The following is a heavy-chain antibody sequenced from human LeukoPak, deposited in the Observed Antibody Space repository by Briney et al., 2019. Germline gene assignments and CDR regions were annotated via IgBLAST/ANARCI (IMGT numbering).Heavy chain of an antibody. CDR3: ARGPTIFGLDY. CDR2: IDHSGST. D-gene: IGHD3-3*01. J-gene: IGHJ4*02. V-gene: IGHV4-34*01. Sequence: SETLSLTCAVYGASFRNYYWSWIRQTPGKRLEWIGEIDHSGSTNYNPSLKSRVTISVDTSKNQFSLKLSSVTAADTAVYYCARGPTIFGLDYWGQETLVTVSS. CDR1: GASFRNYY.